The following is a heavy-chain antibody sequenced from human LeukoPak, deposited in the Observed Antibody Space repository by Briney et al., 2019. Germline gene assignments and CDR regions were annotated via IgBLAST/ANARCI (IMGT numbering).Heavy chain of an antibody. Sequence: PSETLSLTSTVSGGSMSSGDYYWSWIRQPPGKGLEWIGYIYYSGSTYYNPSLKSRVTISVDTSKNQFSLKLSSVTAADTAVYYRANGVEYFDYWGQGTLVTVSS. CDR2: IYYSGST. J-gene: IGHJ4*02. CDR3: ANGVEYFDY. V-gene: IGHV4-30-4*01. CDR1: GGSMSSGDYY. D-gene: IGHD2-8*01.